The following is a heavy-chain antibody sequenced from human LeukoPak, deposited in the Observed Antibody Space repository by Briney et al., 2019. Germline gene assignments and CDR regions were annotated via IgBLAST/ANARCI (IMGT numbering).Heavy chain of an antibody. D-gene: IGHD6-19*01. CDR1: GFTFSSYS. CDR3: ARELGMLSSGWSDY. Sequence: PGGSLRLSCAASGFTFSSYSMNWVRQAPGKGLEWVSSISSSSSYIYYADSVKGRFTISRDNAKNSLYLQMNSLRAEDTAVYYCARELGMLSSGWSDYWGQGTLVTVSS. CDR2: ISSSSSYI. J-gene: IGHJ4*02. V-gene: IGHV3-21*01.